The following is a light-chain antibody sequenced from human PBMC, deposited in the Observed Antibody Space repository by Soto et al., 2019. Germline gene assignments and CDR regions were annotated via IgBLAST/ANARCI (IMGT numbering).Light chain of an antibody. CDR1: EIVVNDY. CDR3: QEYGTSPWT. J-gene: IGKJ1*01. CDR2: DAF. Sequence: EVVLTQSPATLSLSLGETSTLSCWASEIVVNDYLVWYQQRPGLAPRLLIYDAFNRAAGVPGRFSGSGSATYFTLTITTVETDDSGLYVCQEYGTSPWTFGQGTRLAVK. V-gene: IGKV3D-20*01.